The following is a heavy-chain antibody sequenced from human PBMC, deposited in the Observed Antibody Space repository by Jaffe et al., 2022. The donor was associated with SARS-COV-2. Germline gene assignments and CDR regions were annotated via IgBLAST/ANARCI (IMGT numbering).Heavy chain of an antibody. D-gene: IGHD1-7*01. Sequence: EVQLVESGGGLVQPGGSLKLSCAASGFTFSGSAMHWVRQASGKGLEWVGRIRSKANSYATAYAASVKGRFTISRDDSKNTAYLQMNSLKTEDTAVYYCTRHLDGRTIYYYYGMDVWGQGTTVTVSS. CDR1: GFTFSGSA. V-gene: IGHV3-73*01. CDR3: TRHLDGRTIYYYYGMDV. J-gene: IGHJ6*02. CDR2: IRSKANSYAT.